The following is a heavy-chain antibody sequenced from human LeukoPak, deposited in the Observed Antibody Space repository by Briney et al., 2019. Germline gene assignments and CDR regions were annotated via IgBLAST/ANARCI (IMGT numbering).Heavy chain of an antibody. V-gene: IGHV3-33*01. Sequence: GGSLRLSCTASGFSFRSHGMYWVRQAPGKGLEWLAVIWYDGSEKYYADSVRGRFTISRDNSMNTLYLEMNSLTAEDTAMYYCARWNDGGRRFGPWGQGTQVTVSS. CDR1: GFSFRSHG. CDR2: IWYDGSEK. D-gene: IGHD1-1*01. CDR3: ARWNDGGRRFGP. J-gene: IGHJ5*02.